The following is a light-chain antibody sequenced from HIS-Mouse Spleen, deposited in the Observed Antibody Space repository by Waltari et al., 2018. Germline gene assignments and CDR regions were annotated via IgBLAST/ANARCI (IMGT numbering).Light chain of an antibody. Sequence: EIVLTQSPATLSLSPGERATLSCRTCQSVTSYLALYQQKPGQAPRLLIYDAPNRATGIPARFSGSGSGTDFTLTISSLEPEDFAVYYCQQRSNWLYTFGQGTKLEIK. V-gene: IGKV3-11*01. J-gene: IGKJ2*01. CDR2: DAP. CDR1: QSVTSY. CDR3: QQRSNWLYT.